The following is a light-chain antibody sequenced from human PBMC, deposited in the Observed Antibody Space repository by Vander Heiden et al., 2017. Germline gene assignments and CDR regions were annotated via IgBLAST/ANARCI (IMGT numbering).Light chain of an antibody. V-gene: IGLV2-23*02. Sequence: QSSLTQPASVSGPPGQSITISCTGTSSDVGNYNLVTWYQQYPGKAPKLMICEVNKRPSGISTRFSGSKSGTTASLTISGLQAEDEANYYCCSYAGTSTWVFGEGTKLTVL. J-gene: IGLJ3*02. CDR1: SSDVGNYNL. CDR2: EVN. CDR3: CSYAGTSTWV.